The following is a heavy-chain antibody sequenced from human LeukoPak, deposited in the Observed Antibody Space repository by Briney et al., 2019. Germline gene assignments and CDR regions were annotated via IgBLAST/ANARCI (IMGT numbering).Heavy chain of an antibody. J-gene: IGHJ3*02. CDR3: ARARLGYYESERAFDI. D-gene: IGHD3-3*01. Sequence: GASVKVSCKASGYTFTSYGISWVRQAPGQGLEWMGWISAYNGNTNYAQKLQGRVTMTTDTSTSTAYMELSSLRSEDTAVYYCARARLGYYESERAFDIWGQGTMVTVSS. CDR1: GYTFTSYG. V-gene: IGHV1-18*01. CDR2: ISAYNGNT.